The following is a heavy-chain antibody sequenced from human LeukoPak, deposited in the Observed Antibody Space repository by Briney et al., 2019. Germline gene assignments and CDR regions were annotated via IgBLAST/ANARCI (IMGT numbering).Heavy chain of an antibody. J-gene: IGHJ4*02. V-gene: IGHV4-39*01. CDR2: IHYSGAT. CDR3: ARHFSGYENPLDY. CDR1: GGSISGTSYY. Sequence: PSETLSLTCAVSGGSISGTSYYWAWIRQPPGEGLEWIGSIHYSGATYYNPSLKSRLTIYVDRSTNQFSLKVSSVTAADRAVYYCARHFSGYENPLDYWGQGSLVTVSS. D-gene: IGHD5-12*01.